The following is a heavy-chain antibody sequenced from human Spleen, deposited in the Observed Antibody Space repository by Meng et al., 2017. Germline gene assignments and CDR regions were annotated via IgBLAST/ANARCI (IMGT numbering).Heavy chain of an antibody. J-gene: IGHJ5*02. D-gene: IGHD6-19*01. CDR2: IYHSGST. Sequence: QVQLQESGPGLVKPSGTLSLTCPVSGASITTSSSNWWSWVRQPPDKGLEWIGEIYHSGSTNYNPSLKSRVTISVDTSKNQFSLKLNSVTAADTAVYYCVRSSGWVRTGFDPWGQGTLVTVSS. CDR3: VRSSGWVRTGFDP. V-gene: IGHV4-4*02. CDR1: GASITTSSSNW.